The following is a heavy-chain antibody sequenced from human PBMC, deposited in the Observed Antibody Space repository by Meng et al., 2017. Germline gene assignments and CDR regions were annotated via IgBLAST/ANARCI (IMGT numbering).Heavy chain of an antibody. CDR2: INTNTGNP. J-gene: IGHJ4*02. Sequence: QVQAVQSGAEVQKPGASVKVSCKASGYTFTSYDINWVRQATGQGLEWMGWINTNTGNPTYAQGFTGRFVFSLDTSVSTAYLQISSLKAEDTAVYYCARENRWEPPDYWGQGTLVTVSS. D-gene: IGHD1-26*01. V-gene: IGHV7-4-1*02. CDR3: ARENRWEPPDY. CDR1: GYTFTSYD.